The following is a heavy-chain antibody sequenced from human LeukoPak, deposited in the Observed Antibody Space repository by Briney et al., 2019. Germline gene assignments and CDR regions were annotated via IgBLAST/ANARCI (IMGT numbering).Heavy chain of an antibody. J-gene: IGHJ4*02. CDR2: ISSSGGNT. CDR1: GFTFSSCA. V-gene: IGHV3-23*01. CDR3: AKRDRPCSGDCSAPYYFDY. Sequence: GGSLRLSCAASGFTFSSCAMSWVRQAPGKGLEWVSSISSSGGNTYYADSVKGRFTISRDNSKNTLYLQMSSLRAEDTAVYYCAKRDRPCSGDCSAPYYFDYWGQGTLVTVSS. D-gene: IGHD2-21*02.